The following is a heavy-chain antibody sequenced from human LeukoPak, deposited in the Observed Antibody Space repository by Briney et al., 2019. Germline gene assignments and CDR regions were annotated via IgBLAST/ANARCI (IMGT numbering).Heavy chain of an antibody. Sequence: GGSLRLSCAASGFIFSSYGMHWVRQAPGKGLEWVAVIWYDGSNKYYADSVKGRFTISRDNSKNTLYLQMSSLRAEDTAVYYCARLPTGYPNWFDPWGQGSLVTVSS. V-gene: IGHV3-33*01. J-gene: IGHJ5*02. CDR1: GFIFSSYG. CDR3: ARLPTGYPNWFDP. D-gene: IGHD3-9*01. CDR2: IWYDGSNK.